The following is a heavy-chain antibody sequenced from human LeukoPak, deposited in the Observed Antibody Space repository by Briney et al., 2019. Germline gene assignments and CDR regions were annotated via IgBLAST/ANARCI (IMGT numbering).Heavy chain of an antibody. V-gene: IGHV4-39*01. D-gene: IGHD3-10*01. Sequence: SETLSLTCTVSGGSISSSSYYWGWIRQPPGKGLEWIGSIYYSGSTYYNPSLKSRVTISVDTSKNQFSLKLSSVTAADTAVYYCARVYSTNYYGSGDRPFLFDYWGQGTVVTVSS. CDR2: IYYSGST. CDR3: ARVYSTNYYGSGDRPFLFDY. CDR1: GGSISSSSYY. J-gene: IGHJ4*02.